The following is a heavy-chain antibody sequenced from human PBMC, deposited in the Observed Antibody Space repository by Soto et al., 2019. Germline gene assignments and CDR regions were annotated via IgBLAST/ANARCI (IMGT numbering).Heavy chain of an antibody. CDR2: IYYSGST. D-gene: IGHD6-19*01. CDR1: GGSISSYY. CDR3: AREGGGAEAGYYYYYYMDV. V-gene: IGHV4-59*12. Sequence: SETLSLTCTVSGGSISSYYWSWIRQPPGKGLEWIGYIYYSGSTNYNPSLKSRVTISVDTSKNQFSLKLSSVTAADTAVYYCAREGGGAEAGYYYYYYMDVWGKGTTVTVS. J-gene: IGHJ6*03.